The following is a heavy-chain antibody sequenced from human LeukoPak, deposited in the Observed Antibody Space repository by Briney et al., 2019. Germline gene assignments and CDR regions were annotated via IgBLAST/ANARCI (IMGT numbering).Heavy chain of an antibody. CDR1: GYSFTTYG. V-gene: IGHV1-18*01. D-gene: IGHD2-21*01. CDR3: AREDMIARIPLFDY. Sequence: VSVKVSCKASGYSFTTYGISWVRQAPGQGLEWMGWISADSGNANYAQKFQGRVTMTTDTSTSTAYMELRSLRSDDTAVYYCAREDMIARIPLFDYWGQGILVTVSS. CDR2: ISADSGNA. J-gene: IGHJ4*02.